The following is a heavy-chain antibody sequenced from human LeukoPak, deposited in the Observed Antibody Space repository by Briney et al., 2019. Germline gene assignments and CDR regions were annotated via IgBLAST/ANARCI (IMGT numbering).Heavy chain of an antibody. CDR2: IKQDGSEK. V-gene: IGHV3-7*01. Sequence: GGSLRLSCAASGFTFSSDWMSWVRQAPGKGLGWVANIKQDGSEKYYVDSVKGRFTISRDNAKNSLYLQMNSLRAEDTAVYYCATERVVVRDDGFDIWGQGTMVTVSS. CDR3: ATERVVVRDDGFDI. CDR1: GFTFSSDW. D-gene: IGHD3-3*01. J-gene: IGHJ3*02.